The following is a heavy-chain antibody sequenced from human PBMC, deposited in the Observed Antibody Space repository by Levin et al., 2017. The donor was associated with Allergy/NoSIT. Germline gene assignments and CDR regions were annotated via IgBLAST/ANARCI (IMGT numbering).Heavy chain of an antibody. Sequence: SCAASGFTFDDYGMNWVRQAPGKGREGGGGRKGKGGRRGEGDSVKGRFTISRDNAKNSLYLQMNSLRAEDTALYYCARDKGIAVAGGFDYWGQGTLVTVSS. CDR1: GFTFDDYG. J-gene: IGHJ4*02. CDR3: ARDKGIAVAGGFDY. D-gene: IGHD6-19*01. CDR2: RKGKGGRR. V-gene: IGHV3-20*04.